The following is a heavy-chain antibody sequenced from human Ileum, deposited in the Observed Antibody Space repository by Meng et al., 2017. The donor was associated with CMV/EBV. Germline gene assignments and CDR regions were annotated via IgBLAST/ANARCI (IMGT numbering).Heavy chain of an antibody. Sequence: CAASGFTFSRYAMGWVRQAPGKGLEWVSTISGSGGSTYYADSVKGRFTISRDNSKNTLFLQTNSLRAEDTAVYYCATGGVVITIFDNWGQGTLVTVSS. J-gene: IGHJ4*02. CDR3: ATGGVVITIFDN. V-gene: IGHV3-23*01. CDR1: GFTFSRYA. CDR2: ISGSGGST. D-gene: IGHD3-3*01.